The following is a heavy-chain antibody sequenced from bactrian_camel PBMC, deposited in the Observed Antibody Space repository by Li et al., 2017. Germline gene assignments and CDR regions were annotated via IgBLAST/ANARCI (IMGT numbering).Heavy chain of an antibody. CDR3: AAEGPSWDSDSCVNSEIGY. J-gene: IGHJ6*01. CDR1: GFRFDGSD. CDR2: KQSDSST. V-gene: IGHV3S63*01. Sequence: VQLVESGGGSVQAGGSLRLSCTASGFRFDGSDWGWYRQGPGTKCEVVSRKQSDSSTDYSESVKGRFTISQDVVKNLVYLQMNDLKPEDTAVYYCAAEGPSWDSDSCVNSEIGYWGQGTQVTVS.